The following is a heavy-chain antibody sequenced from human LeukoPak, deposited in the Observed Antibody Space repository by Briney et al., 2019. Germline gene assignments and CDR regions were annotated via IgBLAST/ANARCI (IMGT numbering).Heavy chain of an antibody. CDR2: IYYSVST. CDR3: ARHFREDTAMVTWAPFFDY. Sequence: SETLSLTCTVSGGSISSSSYYWGWVRQPPGRGLEWIGSIYYSVSTYYNTSLKSRVTISVDTSKNQFSLQLSSVTAADTAVYYCARHFREDTAMVTWAPFFDYWGQGTLVTVSS. J-gene: IGHJ4*02. CDR1: GGSISSSSYY. V-gene: IGHV4-39*01. D-gene: IGHD5-18*01.